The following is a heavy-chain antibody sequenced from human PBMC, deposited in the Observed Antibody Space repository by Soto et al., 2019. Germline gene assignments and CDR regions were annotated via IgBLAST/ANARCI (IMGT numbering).Heavy chain of an antibody. Sequence: QVQLVQSGAEVKTPGSSLKVSCKVSGSRFSNYVISWVRQAPGHGLEWLGRIIPIFNSTKYAQSFQGRVTSTADKSTSTASRELSSRRSDDTAVYYGAREGRGKKAGYNGLVSLGYWGQGTLVTVSS. D-gene: IGHD2-2*02. V-gene: IGHV1-69*06. CDR2: IIPIFNST. J-gene: IGHJ4*02. CDR1: GSRFSNYV. CDR3: AREGRGKKAGYNGLVSLGY.